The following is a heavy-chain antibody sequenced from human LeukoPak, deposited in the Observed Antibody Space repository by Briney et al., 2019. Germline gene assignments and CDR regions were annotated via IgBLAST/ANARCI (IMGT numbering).Heavy chain of an antibody. CDR3: ARDSYCSGGTCYSSAEYFQH. Sequence: GGSLRLSCAASGFTFSFYEMNWVRQAPGKGLEWVSYISSSGSTIYYADSVKGRFTISRDNARNSLYLQMNSLRAEDTAVYYCARDSYCSGGTCYSSAEYFQHWGQGTLVTVSS. CDR1: GFTFSFYE. J-gene: IGHJ1*01. CDR2: ISSSGSTI. V-gene: IGHV3-48*03. D-gene: IGHD2-15*01.